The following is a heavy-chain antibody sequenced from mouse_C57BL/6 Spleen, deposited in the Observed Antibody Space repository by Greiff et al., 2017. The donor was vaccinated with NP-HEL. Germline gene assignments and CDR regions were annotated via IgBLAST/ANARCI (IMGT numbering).Heavy chain of an antibody. CDR3: TGGSSPYYFDY. CDR2: IDPEDGDT. CDR1: GFNIKDYY. J-gene: IGHJ2*01. Sequence: EVKLMESGAELVRPGASVKLSCTASGFNIKDYYMHWVKQRPEQGLEWIGRIDPEDGDTEYAPKFQGKATMTADTSSNTAYLQLSSLTSEDTAVYYCTGGSSPYYFDYWGQGTTLTVSS. D-gene: IGHD1-1*01. V-gene: IGHV14-1*01.